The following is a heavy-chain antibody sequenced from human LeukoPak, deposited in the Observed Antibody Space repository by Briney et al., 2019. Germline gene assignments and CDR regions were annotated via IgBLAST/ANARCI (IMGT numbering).Heavy chain of an antibody. Sequence: GGSLRLSCAASGFTFNNYAVSWVRQAPGKGLEWVSGINENGGSTYYADSVKGRFTISRDNSKNTLYLQMNSLKTEDTAVYYCARIVGATTGDYWGQGTLVTVSS. CDR3: ARIVGATTGDY. V-gene: IGHV3-23*01. D-gene: IGHD1-26*01. J-gene: IGHJ4*02. CDR2: INENGGST. CDR1: GFTFNNYA.